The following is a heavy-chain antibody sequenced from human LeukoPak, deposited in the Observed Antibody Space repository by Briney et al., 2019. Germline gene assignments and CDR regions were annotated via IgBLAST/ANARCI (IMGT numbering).Heavy chain of an antibody. CDR3: ARGRSIITIFGVVNTPIDY. Sequence: PSETLSLTCAVYGGSFSGYYWSWIRQPPGKGLEWIGEINHSGSTNYNPSLKSRVTISVDTSKNQFSLKLSSVTAADTAVYYCARGRSIITIFGVVNTPIDYWGQGTLVTVSS. J-gene: IGHJ4*02. CDR1: GGSFSGYY. CDR2: INHSGST. D-gene: IGHD3-3*01. V-gene: IGHV4-34*01.